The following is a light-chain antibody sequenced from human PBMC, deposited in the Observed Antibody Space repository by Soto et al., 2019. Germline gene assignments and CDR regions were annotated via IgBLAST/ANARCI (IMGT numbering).Light chain of an antibody. J-gene: IGKJ2*01. CDR2: VVS. Sequence: EIVMTKSPATLSVSPGERATLSCRASQSVSSKLDCFQQKPGQAPSLLIYVVSTRATGVPVRLSGSGSGTEFTPTINSLQSEDFAVYYSKQYNNXPHTCGQGTKV. V-gene: IGKV3-15*01. CDR3: KQYNNXPHT. CDR1: QSVSSK.